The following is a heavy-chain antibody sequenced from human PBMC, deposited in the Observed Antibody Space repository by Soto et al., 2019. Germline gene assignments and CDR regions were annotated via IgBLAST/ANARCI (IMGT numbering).Heavy chain of an antibody. D-gene: IGHD3-10*02. CDR3: ATVRTEPGAFDI. V-gene: IGHV1-24*01. CDR2: FDPEDGET. J-gene: IGHJ3*02. CDR1: GYTLTELS. Sequence: ASVKVSCKVSGYTLTELSMHWVRQAPGKGLEWMGGFDPEDGETIYAQKFQGRVTMTEDTSTDTAYMELSSLRSEDTAVYYCATVRTEPGAFDIWGQGTRVTVSS.